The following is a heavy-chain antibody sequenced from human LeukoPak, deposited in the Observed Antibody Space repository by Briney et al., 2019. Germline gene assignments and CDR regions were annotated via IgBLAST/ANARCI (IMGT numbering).Heavy chain of an antibody. J-gene: IGHJ6*04. CDR1: GGSISSGDYY. CDR2: IYYSGST. V-gene: IGHV4-30-4*01. Sequence: PSQTLSLTCTVSGGSISSGDYYWRWIRQPPGKGLEWIVYIYYSGSTYYNPSLKSRVTISVDTSKNQFSLKLSSVTAADTAVYYCARDPITMVRGLVNYGMDVWGKGTTVTVSS. CDR3: ARDPITMVRGLVNYGMDV. D-gene: IGHD3-10*01.